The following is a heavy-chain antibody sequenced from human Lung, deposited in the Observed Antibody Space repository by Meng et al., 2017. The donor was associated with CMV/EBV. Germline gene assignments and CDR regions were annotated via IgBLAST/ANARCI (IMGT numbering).Heavy chain of an antibody. J-gene: IGHJ4*02. CDR2: INPSGGST. CDR3: ARVGPAAGTGFVDY. V-gene: IGHV1-46*01. D-gene: IGHD6-13*01. CDR1: GYTFTSYY. Sequence: SVXVSXXASGYTFTSYYMHWVRQAPGQGLEWMGRINPSGGSTSYAQKFQGRVTMTRDTSTSTVYMELSSLRSEDTAVYYCARVGPAAGTGFVDYWGQGTLVXVSS.